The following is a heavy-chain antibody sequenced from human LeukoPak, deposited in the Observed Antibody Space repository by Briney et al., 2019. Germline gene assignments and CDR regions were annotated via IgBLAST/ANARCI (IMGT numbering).Heavy chain of an antibody. D-gene: IGHD2-2*01. CDR2: ISSSSSYI. J-gene: IGHJ3*02. Sequence: GGSLRLSCAASGFTFSSYSMNWVRQAPGKGLEWVSSISSSSSYIYYADSVKGRFTISRDNAKNSLYLQMSSLRAEDTAVYYCASLDCSSTSCSNDAFDIWGQGTMVTVSS. CDR1: GFTFSSYS. CDR3: ASLDCSSTSCSNDAFDI. V-gene: IGHV3-21*01.